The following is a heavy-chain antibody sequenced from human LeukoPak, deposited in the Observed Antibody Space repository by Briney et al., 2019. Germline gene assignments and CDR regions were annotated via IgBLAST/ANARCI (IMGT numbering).Heavy chain of an antibody. V-gene: IGHV3-53*05. CDR3: ARDRAGRRSSWVEFDL. D-gene: IGHD3-10*01. Sequence: PGGSLRLTCTVSGSTVTSTHMDWVRQAPGKGPEWVGIIYDDGGTVYADSVKGRFTISRDNYKNIMYLQMNSLRPEDSAVYYCARDRAGRRSSWVEFDLWGQGTLVTVSS. J-gene: IGHJ5*02. CDR2: IYDDGGT. CDR1: GSTVTSTH.